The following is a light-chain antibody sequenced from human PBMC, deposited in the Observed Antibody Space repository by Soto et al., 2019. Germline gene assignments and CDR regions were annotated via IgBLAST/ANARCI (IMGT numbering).Light chain of an antibody. J-gene: IGKJ5*01. CDR1: HSVSSSY. Sequence: EIVLTQSPGTLSLSPGGRATLSCRASHSVSSSYLAWYQQKPGQATRLLIYGASSRATGIPDRFSGSGSGTDFTLTISRLEPEDFAVYYCQQYGSSPPISFGQGTRLEIK. CDR3: QQYGSSPPIS. V-gene: IGKV3-20*01. CDR2: GAS.